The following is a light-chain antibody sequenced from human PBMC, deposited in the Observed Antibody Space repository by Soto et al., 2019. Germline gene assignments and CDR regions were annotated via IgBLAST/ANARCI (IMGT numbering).Light chain of an antibody. CDR1: QSITSY. V-gene: IGKV3-11*01. J-gene: IGKJ2*01. CDR2: GAS. Sequence: EIVLTQSPATLCLSPGERASLSCRVSQSITSYLAWYQQKHGQPPRLLIYGASDRTPGIPARFSGSGSGTDFTLTISSLEPEAFAVYYCQQRSGWPPKYTFGQGTKLEIK. CDR3: QQRSGWPPKYT.